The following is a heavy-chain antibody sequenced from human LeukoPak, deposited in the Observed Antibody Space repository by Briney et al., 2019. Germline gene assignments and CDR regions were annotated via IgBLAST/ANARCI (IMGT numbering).Heavy chain of an antibody. CDR1: GFTFSSYA. CDR3: AKLGYCSGGSCYSHFDY. Sequence: GGSLRLSCAASGFTFSSYAMSWVRQAPGKGLEWVSAISGSGGSTYYADSVKGRFTISRDNSKNTLYLQMNSLRAEDTAVYYCAKLGYCSGGSCYSHFDYWGQGTLVTVSS. V-gene: IGHV3-23*01. J-gene: IGHJ4*02. CDR2: ISGSGGST. D-gene: IGHD2-15*01.